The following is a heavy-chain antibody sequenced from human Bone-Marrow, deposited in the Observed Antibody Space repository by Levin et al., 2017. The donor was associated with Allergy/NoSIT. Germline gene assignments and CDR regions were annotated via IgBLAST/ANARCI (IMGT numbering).Heavy chain of an antibody. Sequence: ASVKVSCEAAGYTFTDHYMHWVRQAPGQGLEWMGWVNCNSGDTHYAQKFQDRVTMTRDSSITTAYIEVSSLRFDDTALYFCARNDYGDYVQNFDYWGQGTLVTVSS. V-gene: IGHV1-2*02. D-gene: IGHD4-17*01. CDR3: ARNDYGDYVQNFDY. CDR2: VNCNSGDT. J-gene: IGHJ4*02. CDR1: GYTFTDHY.